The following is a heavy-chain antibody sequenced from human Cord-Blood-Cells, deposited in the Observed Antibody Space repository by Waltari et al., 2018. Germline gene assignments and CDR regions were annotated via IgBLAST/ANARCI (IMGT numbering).Heavy chain of an antibody. V-gene: IGHV4-34*01. D-gene: IGHD6-19*01. CDR1: GGSFSGYY. Sequence: QVQLQQWGAGLLKPSETLSLTCAVYGGSFSGYYWSWIRQPPGKGLEWIGEINHSGSTNDNPSLKSRVTISVDTSKNQFSRKLSSVTAADTAVYYCARSNSSGWYWGQGTLVTVSS. J-gene: IGHJ4*02. CDR3: ARSNSSGWY. CDR2: INHSGST.